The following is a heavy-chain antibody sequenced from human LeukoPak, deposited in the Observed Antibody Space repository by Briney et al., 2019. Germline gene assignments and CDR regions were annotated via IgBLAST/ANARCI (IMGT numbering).Heavy chain of an antibody. CDR2: IYYTGRT. J-gene: IGHJ4*02. Sequence: SETLCLTCTVSGGSISSCYWSWIRQPPGKGLEWIGYIYYTGRTEYNPSLKSRVTLSVDTSKNQFSLKLNSVTAADAAVYYCARHSLNEGYYFDYWGQGALATVSS. CDR3: ARHSLNEGYYFDY. CDR1: GGSISSCY. V-gene: IGHV4-59*08. D-gene: IGHD1-1*01.